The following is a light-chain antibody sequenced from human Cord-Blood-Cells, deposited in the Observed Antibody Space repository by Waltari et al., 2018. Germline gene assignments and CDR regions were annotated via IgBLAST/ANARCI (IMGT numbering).Light chain of an antibody. Sequence: QSVLTQPPSASGTPGQRVTISCSGSSSNIGSNYVYWYQQLPGTAPKLLIYRNNQRPSGAPARFSGSQSGTSASLAISGLRSEDGADYYCAAWDDSLSGPVFGGGTKLTVL. CDR3: AAWDDSLSGPV. CDR2: RNN. CDR1: SSNIGSNY. J-gene: IGLJ3*02. V-gene: IGLV1-47*01.